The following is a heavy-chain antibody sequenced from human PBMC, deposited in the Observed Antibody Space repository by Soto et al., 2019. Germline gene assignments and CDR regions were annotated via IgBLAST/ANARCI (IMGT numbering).Heavy chain of an antibody. D-gene: IGHD6-13*01. Sequence: QITLKESGPTLVKPTQPLPVTCTFSGFSLITSGVAVGWIRQPPGKALEWLALISWDDNKFYSPSLKSRLTITKDTAKNHVFLTVTNMDPVDTATYYCAHRRVGYGLDHWGQGTLLTVSS. CDR3: AHRRVGYGLDH. V-gene: IGHV2-5*02. CDR2: ISWDDNK. J-gene: IGHJ4*02. CDR1: GFSLITSGVA.